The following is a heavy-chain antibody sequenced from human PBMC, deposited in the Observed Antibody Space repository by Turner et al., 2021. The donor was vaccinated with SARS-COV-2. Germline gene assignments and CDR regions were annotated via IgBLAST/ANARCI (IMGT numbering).Heavy chain of an antibody. CDR1: GFTFSTYA. CDR3: ARSQYGDYGWFDP. Sequence: QVQLVESGGGVVQLGRSLRLPASASGFTFSTYAIYWVRQAPGKGLEWVAVISYDGSNKYYADSVKGRFTISRDNSKNTLYLQMNSLRAEDTAVYYCARSQYGDYGWFDPWGQGTLVTVSS. CDR2: ISYDGSNK. V-gene: IGHV3-30-3*01. D-gene: IGHD4-17*01. J-gene: IGHJ5*02.